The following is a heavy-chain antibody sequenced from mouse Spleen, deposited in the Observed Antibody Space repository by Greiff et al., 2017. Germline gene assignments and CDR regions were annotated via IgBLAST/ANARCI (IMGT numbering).Heavy chain of an antibody. CDR3: TGDGYYGFAY. J-gene: IGHJ3*01. CDR1: GYTFTSYW. CDR2: IYPGNSDT. V-gene: IGHV1-5*01. Sequence: VQLQQSGTVLARPGASVKMSCKTSGYTFTSYWMHWVKQRPGQGLEWIGAIYPGNSDTRYNQKFKGKAKLTAVTSASTAYMDLSSLTNEGSAVYYCTGDGYYGFAYWGQGTLVTVSA. D-gene: IGHD2-3*01.